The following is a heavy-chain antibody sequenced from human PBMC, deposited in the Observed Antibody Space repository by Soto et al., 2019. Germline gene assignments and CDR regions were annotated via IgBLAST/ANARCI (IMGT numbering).Heavy chain of an antibody. CDR1: GGTFSSYT. CDR3: ERDERSFDWYADGNWFAP. Sequence: QVQLVQSGAEVKKPGSSVKVSCKASGGTFSSYTISWVRQAPVQGLEWMGRIIPILGIANYAQKFQGRVTITEDKXTXEXXMQTRRLGAEDKAENYCERDERSFDWYADGNWFAPWGQETLVTVSS. D-gene: IGHD3-9*01. CDR2: IIPILGIA. V-gene: IGHV1-69*08. J-gene: IGHJ5*02.